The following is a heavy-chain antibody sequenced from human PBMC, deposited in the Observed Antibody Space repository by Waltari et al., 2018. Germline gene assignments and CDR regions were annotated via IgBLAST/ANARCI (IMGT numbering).Heavy chain of an antibody. V-gene: IGHV3-74*02. CDR2: IDSDGSST. Sequence: DVQLVESGGGLGQPGGPQRLYATAPAFTFSTSWIRWVRHGPGTGQMWVSRIDSDGSSTSYEDSVRGRFTISRDNAKNTLYLQMNSVRDEDTAVYYCGRARVQGVKYFDYWGRGTLVTVSS. D-gene: IGHD3-10*01. J-gene: IGHJ4*02. CDR1: AFTFSTSW. CDR3: GRARVQGVKYFDY.